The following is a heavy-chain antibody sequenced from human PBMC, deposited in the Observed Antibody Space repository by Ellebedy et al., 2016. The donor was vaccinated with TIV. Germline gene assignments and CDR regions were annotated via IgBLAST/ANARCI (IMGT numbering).Heavy chain of an antibody. D-gene: IGHD1-14*01. CDR3: ARAPGPNFYFDF. CDR2: IIPIFGTG. V-gene: IGHV1-69*13. CDR1: GGTFSSFP. J-gene: IGHJ4*02. Sequence: AASVKVSCKASGGTFSSFPISWVRQAPGQGLEWMGGIIPIFGTGNYAQKFQGRVTITADESTSTAYMELSSLTSEDTAVYYCARAPGPNFYFDFWGRGTLVTVSS.